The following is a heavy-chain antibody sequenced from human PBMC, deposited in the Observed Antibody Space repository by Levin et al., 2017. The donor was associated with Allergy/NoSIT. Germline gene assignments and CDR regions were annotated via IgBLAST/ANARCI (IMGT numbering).Heavy chain of an antibody. CDR2: IYYSGST. D-gene: IGHD3-10*01. V-gene: IGHV4-59*01. CDR3: ARSDYYGSGWIDP. J-gene: IGHJ5*02. CDR1: GGSISSYY. Sequence: SETLSLTCTVSGGSISSYYWSWIRQPPGKGLEWIGYIYYSGSTNYNPSLKSRVTISVDTSKNQFSLKLSSVTAADTAVYYCARSDYYGSGWIDPWGQGTLVTVSS.